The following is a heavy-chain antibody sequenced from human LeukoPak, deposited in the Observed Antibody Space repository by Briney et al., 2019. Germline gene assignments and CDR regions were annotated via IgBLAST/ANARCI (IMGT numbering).Heavy chain of an antibody. CDR3: ARDPHCSGGSCRHYNWFDP. V-gene: IGHV1-69*13. D-gene: IGHD2-15*01. CDR1: GGTFSSYA. CDR2: IIPIFGTA. J-gene: IGHJ5*02. Sequence: SVKVSCKASGGTFSSYAISWVRQAPGQGLEWMGGIIPIFGTANYAQKFQGRATITADESTSTAYMELSSLRSEDTAVYYCARDPHCSGGSCRHYNWFDPWGQGTLVTVSS.